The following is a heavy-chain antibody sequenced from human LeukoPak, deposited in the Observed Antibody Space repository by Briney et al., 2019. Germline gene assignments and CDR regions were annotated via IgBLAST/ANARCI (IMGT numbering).Heavy chain of an antibody. CDR1: GFTFSNYG. CDR3: AKGPLRGTAAAIDY. V-gene: IGHV3-30*18. D-gene: IGHD2-2*01. Sequence: GGSLRLSCAASGFTFSNYGMHWVRQAPGKGLEWVALISFDESSEYYADSVKGRFTISRDISTDTLWLQMDSLRTEDTAVYYCAKGPLRGTAAAIDYWGQGTLVTVSS. J-gene: IGHJ4*02. CDR2: ISFDESSE.